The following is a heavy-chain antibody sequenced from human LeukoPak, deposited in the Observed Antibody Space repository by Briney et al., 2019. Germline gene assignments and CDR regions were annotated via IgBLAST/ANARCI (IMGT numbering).Heavy chain of an antibody. CDR1: GGSISSGSYS. J-gene: IGHJ4*02. D-gene: IGHD3-22*01. Sequence: SETLSLTCTVSGGSISSGSYSWNWIRQPAGKGLEWIGRMYSSGTTNYNPSLKSRVTISVDTSKNQFSLKLSSVTAADTAVYYCARDRPAVTGDSSGYYYYFDYWGQGTLVTVSS. V-gene: IGHV4-61*02. CDR3: ARDRPAVTGDSSGYYYYFDY. CDR2: MYSSGTT.